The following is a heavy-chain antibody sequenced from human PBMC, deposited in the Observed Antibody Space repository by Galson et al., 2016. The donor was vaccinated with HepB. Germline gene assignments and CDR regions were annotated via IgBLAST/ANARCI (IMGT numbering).Heavy chain of an antibody. CDR1: GCTFSSYG. J-gene: IGHJ6*02. V-gene: IGHV1-18*01. CDR2: ISTSSGDT. CDR3: ARGKDTTGNHDYGLDV. Sequence: SVKVSCKATGCTFSSYGISWVRQAPGQGLEWMGWISTSSGDTNYAQKLQRRITLTIDKSTSTAYIEVRSLRSDDTAVYYCARGKDTTGNHDYGLDVWGQGTTVTVS. D-gene: IGHD1-1*01.